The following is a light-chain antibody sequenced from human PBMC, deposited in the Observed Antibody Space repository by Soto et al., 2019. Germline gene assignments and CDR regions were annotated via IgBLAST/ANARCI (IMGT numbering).Light chain of an antibody. CDR3: QQYGSSPWT. J-gene: IGKJ1*01. CDR2: GAS. V-gene: IGKV3-20*01. CDR1: QSVSSSY. Sequence: EIVLTQPPGTLSLSPGERATLSCRASQSVSSSYLARYQQKPGQAPRLLIYGASSRATGIPDRFSGSGSGTDFTLTISRLEPEDFAVYYCQQYGSSPWTFGQGTKVHI.